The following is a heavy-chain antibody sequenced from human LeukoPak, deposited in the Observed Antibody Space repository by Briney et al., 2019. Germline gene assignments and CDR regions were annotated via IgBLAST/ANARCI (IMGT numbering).Heavy chain of an antibody. V-gene: IGHV3-21*01. CDR1: PFTFSTYT. J-gene: IGHJ6*03. Sequence: PGGSLRLSCAASPFTFSTYTMNWVRQAPGKGLEWVSSISSRSNYIYYADSVKGRFTISRDNAKNSLYLQMNSLRAEDTAVYYCAREAYYYYYMDVWGKGTTVTVSS. CDR2: ISSRSNYI. CDR3: AREAYYYYYMDV.